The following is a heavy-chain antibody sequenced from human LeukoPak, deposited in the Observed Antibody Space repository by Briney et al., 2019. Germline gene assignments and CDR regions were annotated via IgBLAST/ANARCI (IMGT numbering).Heavy chain of an antibody. Sequence: PGGSLRLSCAASGFTFSSTWMHWVRQAPGKGLVWVARMNSDGSIINYADSVKGRFTISRDNAKNTLYLQMNSLSAEDTAVYYCARAGNYYFDYWGQGTLVTVSS. CDR1: GFTFSSTW. J-gene: IGHJ4*02. D-gene: IGHD1-1*01. CDR3: ARAGNYYFDY. CDR2: MNSDGSII. V-gene: IGHV3-74*01.